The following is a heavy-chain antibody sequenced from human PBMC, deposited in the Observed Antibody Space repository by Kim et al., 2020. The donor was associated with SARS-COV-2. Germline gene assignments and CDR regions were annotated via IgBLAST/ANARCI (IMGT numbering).Heavy chain of an antibody. CDR2: IIPIFGTA. J-gene: IGHJ4*02. CDR1: GGTFSSYA. CDR3: ASSSPGGIVGATAPGNDY. D-gene: IGHD1-26*01. Sequence: SVKVSCKASGGTFSSYAISWVRQAPGQGLEWMGGIIPIFGTANYAQKFQGRVTITADESTSTAYMELSSLRSEDTAVYYCASSSPGGIVGATAPGNDYWGQGTLVTVSS. V-gene: IGHV1-69*13.